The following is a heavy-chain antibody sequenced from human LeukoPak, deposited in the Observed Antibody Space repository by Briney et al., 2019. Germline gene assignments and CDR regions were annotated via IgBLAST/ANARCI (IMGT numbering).Heavy chain of an antibody. CDR2: SREKANSYTT. J-gene: IGHJ4*02. Sequence: GGSLRLSCAASGFTFSDHYMDWVRQAPGKGLEWVGRSREKANSYTTEYAASVKGRFTISRDDSKNSLYLQMNSLKTEDTAVYYCASGVTGTTDYWGQGTLVTVSS. V-gene: IGHV3-72*01. CDR3: ASGVTGTTDY. D-gene: IGHD1-7*01. CDR1: GFTFSDHY.